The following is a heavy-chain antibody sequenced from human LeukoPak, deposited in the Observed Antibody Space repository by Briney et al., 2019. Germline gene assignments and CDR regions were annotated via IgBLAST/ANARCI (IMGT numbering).Heavy chain of an antibody. CDR2: IRYDGSNK. Sequence: PGGSLRLSCAASGFTFSSYGMHWVRQAPGKGLEWVAFIRYDGSNKYYADSVKGRFTISRDNSKNTLYLQMNSLRAEDTAVYYCAKESHYDILTGYYNSWDYWGQGTLVTVSS. D-gene: IGHD3-9*01. CDR1: GFTFSSYG. J-gene: IGHJ4*02. V-gene: IGHV3-30*02. CDR3: AKESHYDILTGYYNSWDY.